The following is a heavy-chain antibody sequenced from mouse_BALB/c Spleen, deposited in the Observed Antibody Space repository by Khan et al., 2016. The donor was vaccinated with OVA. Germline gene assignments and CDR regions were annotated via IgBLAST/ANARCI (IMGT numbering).Heavy chain of an antibody. V-gene: IGHV1S135*01. CDR3: ALIYYYGSWFDY. CDR2: IDPYNGGN. CDR1: GYSFTDYN. J-gene: IGHJ2*01. Sequence: VQLKQSGPELVKPGASVKVSCKASGYSFTDYNMFWVKQSHGKSLEWIGYIDPYNGGNTYNQKFKGKATLTVDKSSSTAFMHLNSLTSEDSAVYYCALIYYYGSWFDYWGQGTTVTVSS. D-gene: IGHD1-1*01.